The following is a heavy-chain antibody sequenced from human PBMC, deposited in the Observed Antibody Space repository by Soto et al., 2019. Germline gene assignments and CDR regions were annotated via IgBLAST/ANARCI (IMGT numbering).Heavy chain of an antibody. CDR3: AIGPESFSGVASNWFDP. CDR1: GYTFTSYA. Sequence: QVQLVQSGAEVKKPGASVKVSCKASGYTFTSYAMHWVRQAPGQRLEWMGWINAGNGNTKYSQKFQGRVTITRDTSASTAYMELSSLRSEDTAVYYCAIGPESFSGVASNWFDPWGQGTLVTVSS. CDR2: INAGNGNT. V-gene: IGHV1-3*01. D-gene: IGHD2-15*01. J-gene: IGHJ5*02.